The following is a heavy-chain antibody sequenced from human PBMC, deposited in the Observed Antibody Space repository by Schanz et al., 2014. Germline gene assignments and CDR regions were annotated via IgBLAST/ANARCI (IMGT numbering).Heavy chain of an antibody. CDR1: GYTFTTYY. D-gene: IGHD3-22*01. Sequence: QVQLVQSGAEVKKPGVSVKVSCKASGYTFTTYYIHWVRQAPGQGLEWMGKINPNSGTTRNAQNFQGILTVTRDTSTSTVNMELSSLRSEDTAVYYCARGGFYDSTSFDSWGQGTLVTVSS. CDR3: ARGGFYDSTSFDS. J-gene: IGHJ4*02. CDR2: INPNSGTT. V-gene: IGHV1-46*03.